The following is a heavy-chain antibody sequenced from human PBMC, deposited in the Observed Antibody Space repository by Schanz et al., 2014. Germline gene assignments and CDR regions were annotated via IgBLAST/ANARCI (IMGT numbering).Heavy chain of an antibody. CDR1: GYTFTNFY. CDR3: ARDGVDAAAGGNY. V-gene: IGHV1-46*03. D-gene: IGHD6-13*01. CDR2: INPSEGGT. J-gene: IGHJ4*02. Sequence: QVQLVQSGTEVKKPGASVKVSCKASGYTFTNFYIHWVRQAPGQGLEWVGIINPSEGGTSYALRFQDRVTVTRDTSRSTVYMELSSLRSEDTAVYYCARDGVDAAAGGNYWGQGTLVTVSS.